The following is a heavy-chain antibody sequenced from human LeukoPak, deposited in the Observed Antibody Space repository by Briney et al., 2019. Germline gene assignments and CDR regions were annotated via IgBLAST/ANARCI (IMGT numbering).Heavy chain of an antibody. CDR3: ARGVLFPGYYYYYYMDV. CDR1: GGTFSSYA. V-gene: IGHV1-69*13. CDR2: IIPIFGTA. D-gene: IGHD2-21*01. Sequence: ASVKVSCKASGGTFSSYAISWVRQAPGQGLEWMGGIIPIFGTANYAQKFQGRVTITADESTSTAYMELSSLRSEDTAVYYCARGVLFPGYYYYYYMDVWGKGTTVTVSS. J-gene: IGHJ6*03.